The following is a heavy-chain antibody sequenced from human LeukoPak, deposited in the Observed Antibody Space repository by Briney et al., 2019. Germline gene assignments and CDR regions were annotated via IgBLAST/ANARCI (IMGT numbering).Heavy chain of an antibody. J-gene: IGHJ3*02. D-gene: IGHD4-11*01. CDR3: VRPMTKDVFGM. V-gene: IGHV5-51*01. Sequence: GESLKISCKGSGYNFNTYWVAWVRQLPGKGLEWMGIIRPMNSDVRYSPSFQGQVTISADRSINTAYLQWSSLTASDTAMYYCVRPMTKDVFGMWGQGTLVTVSS. CDR1: GYNFNTYW. CDR2: IRPMNSDV.